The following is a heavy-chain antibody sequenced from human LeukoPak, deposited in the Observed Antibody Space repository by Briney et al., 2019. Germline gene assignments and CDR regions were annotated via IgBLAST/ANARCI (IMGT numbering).Heavy chain of an antibody. Sequence: SGGSLRLSCAASGFTFSSYAMSWVRQAPGKGLEWVSAISGSGGSTYYADSVKGRFTISRDNSKNTLYLQMNGLRAEDTAEYYCAKVRSGYYRNAFDIWGQGTMVTVSS. J-gene: IGHJ3*02. CDR1: GFTFSSYA. CDR3: AKVRSGYYRNAFDI. V-gene: IGHV3-23*01. D-gene: IGHD3-22*01. CDR2: ISGSGGST.